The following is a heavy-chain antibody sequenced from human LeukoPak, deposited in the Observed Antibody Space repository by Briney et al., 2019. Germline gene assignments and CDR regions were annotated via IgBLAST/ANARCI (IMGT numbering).Heavy chain of an antibody. D-gene: IGHD4-17*01. CDR2: ISYDGTEK. J-gene: IGHJ4*02. V-gene: IGHV3-30-3*01. CDR1: GVILSGYA. Sequence: GGSLRLFCAASGVILSGYAMHWVRQAPGKELEWVAVISYDGTEKHYGDSVKGRFTISRDNSKNTLYLQMNSLRAEDTALYYCARDGHGVPLDYWGQGTLVTVSS. CDR3: ARDGHGVPLDY.